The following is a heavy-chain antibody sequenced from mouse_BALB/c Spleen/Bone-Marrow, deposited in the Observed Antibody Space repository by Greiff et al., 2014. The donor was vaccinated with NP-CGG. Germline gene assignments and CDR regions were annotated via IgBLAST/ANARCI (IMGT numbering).Heavy chain of an antibody. CDR1: GYTFTDYA. J-gene: IGHJ4*01. CDR3: ARYGYGSSYYAMDY. V-gene: IGHV1-67*01. Sequence: QVQLKQSGPELVRPGVSVKISCKGSGYTFTDYAMHWVKQSHAKSLEWIGVISTYSGNTNYNQKFKGKATMTADKSSSTAYMELARLTSEDSAIYYCARYGYGSSYYAMDYWGQGTSVTVSS. CDR2: ISTYSGNT. D-gene: IGHD1-1*01.